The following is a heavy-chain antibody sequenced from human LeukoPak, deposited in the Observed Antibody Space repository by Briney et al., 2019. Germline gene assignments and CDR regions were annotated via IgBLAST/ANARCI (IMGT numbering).Heavy chain of an antibody. CDR1: GYTFTGYY. D-gene: IGHD1/OR15-1a*01. J-gene: IGHJ4*02. Sequence: ASVKVSCKASGYTFTGYYMHWVRQVPGQGLEWMGWINPNSGGTKYAQKFQGRVTMTGDTSISTAYMELDRLRSDDTAVYYCARVMNREGTNYWGQGTLVTVSS. CDR2: INPNSGGT. CDR3: ARVMNREGTNY. V-gene: IGHV1-2*02.